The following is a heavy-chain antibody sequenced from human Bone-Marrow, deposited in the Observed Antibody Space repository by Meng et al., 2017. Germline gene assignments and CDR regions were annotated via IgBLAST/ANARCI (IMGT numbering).Heavy chain of an antibody. J-gene: IGHJ4*02. CDR2: ISSSGSTI. Sequence: GGSLRLSCAASGFTFSSYEMNWVRQAPGKGLEWVSYISSSGSTIYYADSVKGRFTIYRDNAKKSVYLQMHNLRVDDTAVYYCARDPTRRFDHWGQGTLVIVSS. CDR3: ARDPTRRFDH. V-gene: IGHV3-48*03. CDR1: GFTFSSYE.